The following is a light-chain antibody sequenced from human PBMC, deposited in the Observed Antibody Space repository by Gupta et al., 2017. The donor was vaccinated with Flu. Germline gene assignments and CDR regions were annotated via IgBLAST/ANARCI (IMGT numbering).Light chain of an antibody. CDR3: QQYDKWPQST. CDR1: QSLSTS. V-gene: IGKV3-15*01. CDR2: DAS. Sequence: EIVMTQSPATLSVSPGERATLSCRASQSLSTSLAWYQQKPGQAPSLLIYDASTRATGIPARFSGSGSGTEFTLTISSRQSEDFAVYYCQQYDKWPQSTFGQGTKLEIK. J-gene: IGKJ2*02.